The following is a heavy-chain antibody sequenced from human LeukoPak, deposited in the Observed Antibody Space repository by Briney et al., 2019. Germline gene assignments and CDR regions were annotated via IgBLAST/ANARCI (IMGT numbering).Heavy chain of an antibody. CDR3: ARDDSSGYRYGAFDI. CDR2: IYYSGST. J-gene: IGHJ3*02. V-gene: IGHV4-30-4*08. Sequence: TSETLSLTCTVSGGSISSGDCYWSWIRQPPGKGLEWIGYIYYSGSTYYNPSLKSRVTISVDTSKNQFSLKPSSVTAADTAVYYCARDDSSGYRYGAFDIWGQGTMVTVSS. D-gene: IGHD3-22*01. CDR1: GGSISSGDCY.